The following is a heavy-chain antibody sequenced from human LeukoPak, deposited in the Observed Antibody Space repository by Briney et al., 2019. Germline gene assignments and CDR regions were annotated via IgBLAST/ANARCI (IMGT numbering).Heavy chain of an antibody. CDR2: IYSGGST. V-gene: IGHV3-53*01. Sequence: GGSLRLSCAASGFTFNNYWMHWVRQAPGKGLEWVSVIYSGGSTYYADSVKGRFTISRDNSKNTLYLQMNSLRAEDTAVYYCAKVRTKTDAFDIWGQGTMVTVSS. CDR3: AKVRTKTDAFDI. J-gene: IGHJ3*02. CDR1: GFTFNNYW. D-gene: IGHD2-8*01.